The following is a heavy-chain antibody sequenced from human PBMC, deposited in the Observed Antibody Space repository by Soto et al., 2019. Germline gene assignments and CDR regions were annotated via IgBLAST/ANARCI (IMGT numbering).Heavy chain of an antibody. Sequence: QLQLQESGPGLVKPSETLSLTCTVSGASISSSSRFWGWIRQPPGRGLEWIASFYYGGSTFFNSSLKSRVTISVDTSKNEFSLKLSSVTAADTAVYYCARLLVGTDYFENWGQGTLVTVSS. J-gene: IGHJ4*02. V-gene: IGHV4-39*01. CDR2: FYYGGST. CDR3: ARLLVGTDYFEN. D-gene: IGHD2-8*02. CDR1: GASISSSSRF.